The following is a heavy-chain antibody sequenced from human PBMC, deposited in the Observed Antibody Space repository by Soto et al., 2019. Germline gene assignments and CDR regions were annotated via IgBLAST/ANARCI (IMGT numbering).Heavy chain of an antibody. V-gene: IGHV4-39*01. CDR3: ARLGGYCSSSSCYGYYGMDV. D-gene: IGHD2-2*01. CDR1: GGSVSSSSYS. J-gene: IGHJ6*02. CDR2: IYSSENT. Sequence: SETLSLTCTVSGGSVSSSSYSWGWIRQSPGKGLEWIGTIYSSENTYYNPSLLSRVTISVDTSKNQFSLKVTSVTVADTAVYYCARLGGYCSSSSCYGYYGMDVWGQGTTVTVSS.